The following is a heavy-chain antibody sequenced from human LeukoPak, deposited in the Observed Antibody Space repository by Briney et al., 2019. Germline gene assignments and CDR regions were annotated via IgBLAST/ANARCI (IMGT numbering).Heavy chain of an antibody. J-gene: IGHJ3*02. CDR1: GGSINSGSYS. D-gene: IGHD3-22*01. CDR2: IHISGST. V-gene: IGHV4-61*02. CDR3: ARADRSGYFGNVVAFDI. Sequence: SQTLSLTCTVSGGSINSGSYSWTWIRQPAGKRLEWIGRIHISGSTDYTPSLKSRVTISVDTSKNQFSLKLSSVTAADTAVYYCARADRSGYFGNVVAFDIWGQGTMVTVSS.